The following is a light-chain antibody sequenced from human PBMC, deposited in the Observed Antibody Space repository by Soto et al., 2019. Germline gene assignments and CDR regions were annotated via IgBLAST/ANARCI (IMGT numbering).Light chain of an antibody. CDR2: DVS. V-gene: IGLV2-14*01. CDR1: XXDVGGYNY. J-gene: IGLJ3*02. CDR3: SSYTSSSTQ. Sequence: QSALTQPASVSGSXXXSXXXXXXGXXXDVGGYNYVSWYQQHPGKAPKLMIYDVSNRPSGVSNRFSGSKSGNTASLTISGLQAEDEADYYCSSYTSSSTQFGGGTKLTVL.